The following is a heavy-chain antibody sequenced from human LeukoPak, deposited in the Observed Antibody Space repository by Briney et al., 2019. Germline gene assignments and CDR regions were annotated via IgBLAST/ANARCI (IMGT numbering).Heavy chain of an antibody. Sequence: GGSLRLSCEVSGFNFDDYSMHWVRQAPGKGLEWISYIDTSSSTMYYADSVMGRFTISRDNAKESLYLQMNSLREEDTAVYYCAREDDSWGPNNLDLWGQGTMVTVPS. J-gene: IGHJ3*01. CDR2: IDTSSSTM. CDR3: AREDDSWGPNNLDL. D-gene: IGHD7-27*01. CDR1: GFNFDDYS. V-gene: IGHV3-48*02.